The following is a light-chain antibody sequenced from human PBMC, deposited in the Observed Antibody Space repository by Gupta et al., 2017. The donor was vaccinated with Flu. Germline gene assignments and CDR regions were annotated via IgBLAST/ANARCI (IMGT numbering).Light chain of an antibody. CDR1: SSDVGGHNY. Sequence: GTSSDVGGHNYVSWYQHHPNKDPKVIIYEVTKRPSGVPDRFSGSKSGNTASLTVSGLQAEDEAIYYCSSLAGSNTCVFGTGTKVTV. J-gene: IGLJ1*01. CDR3: SSLAGSNTCV. V-gene: IGLV2-8*01. CDR2: EVT.